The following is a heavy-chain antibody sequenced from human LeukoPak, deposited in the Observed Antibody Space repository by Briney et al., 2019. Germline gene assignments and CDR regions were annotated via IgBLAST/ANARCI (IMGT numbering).Heavy chain of an antibody. D-gene: IGHD5-12*01. V-gene: IGHV1-69*04. CDR3: ARTQGYSGYDWADGMDV. CDR2: IIPILGIA. CDR1: GGTFSSYA. J-gene: IGHJ6*02. Sequence: SVKVSCKASGGTFSSYAISWVRQAPGQGLEWMGRIIPILGIANYAQKFQGRVTITADKSTSTAYMELSSLRSEDTAVYYCARTQGYSGYDWADGMDVWGQGTTVTVSS.